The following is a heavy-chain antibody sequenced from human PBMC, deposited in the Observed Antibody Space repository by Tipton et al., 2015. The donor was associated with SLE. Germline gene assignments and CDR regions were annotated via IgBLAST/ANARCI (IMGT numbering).Heavy chain of an antibody. Sequence: TLSLTCSIFGDSIGDYYWHWIRQAPGKGLEWIGYIHHSGSTDYNPSLKSRVTISVGSSKNQFSLELRSVTAADTAVYHCTREWSAYDFWGRGTMVTVSS. V-gene: IGHV4-59*01. CDR2: IHHSGST. CDR3: TREWSAYDF. D-gene: IGHD3-3*01. J-gene: IGHJ3*01. CDR1: GDSIGDYY.